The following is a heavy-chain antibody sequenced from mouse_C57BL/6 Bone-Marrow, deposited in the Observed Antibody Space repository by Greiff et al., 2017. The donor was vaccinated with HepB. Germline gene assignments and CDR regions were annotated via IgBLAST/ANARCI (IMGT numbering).Heavy chain of an antibody. D-gene: IGHD1-1*01. V-gene: IGHV1-66*01. CDR2: IYPGSGNT. CDR1: GYSFTSYY. CDR3: AKDYYGSYYAMDY. Sequence: VHVKQSGPELVKPGASVKISCKASGYSFTSYYIHWVKQRPGQGLEWIGWIYPGSGNTKYNEKFKGKATLTADTSSSTAYMQLSSLTSEDSAVYYCAKDYYGSYYAMDYWGQGTSVTVSS. J-gene: IGHJ4*01.